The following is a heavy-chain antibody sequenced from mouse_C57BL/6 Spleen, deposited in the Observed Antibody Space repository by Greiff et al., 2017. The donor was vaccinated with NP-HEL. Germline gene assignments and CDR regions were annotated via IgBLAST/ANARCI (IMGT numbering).Heavy chain of an antibody. CDR1: GFTFSDYG. D-gene: IGHD2-1*01. CDR2: ISSGSSTI. CDR3: ARGGSTMAYYAMDY. J-gene: IGHJ4*01. Sequence: EVKLMESGGGLVKPGGSLKLSCAASGFTFSDYGMHWVRQAPEKGLEWVAYISSGSSTIYYADTVKGRFTISRDNAKNTLFLQMTSLRSEDTAMYYCARGGSTMAYYAMDYWGQGTSVTVSS. V-gene: IGHV5-17*01.